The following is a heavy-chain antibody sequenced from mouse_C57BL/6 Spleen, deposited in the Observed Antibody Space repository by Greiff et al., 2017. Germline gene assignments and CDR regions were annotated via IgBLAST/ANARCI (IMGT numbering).Heavy chain of an antibody. CDR3: ARGRNYGNYEAWFAY. J-gene: IGHJ3*01. V-gene: IGHV1-55*01. CDR2: IYPGSGST. CDR1: GYTFTSYW. D-gene: IGHD2-1*01. Sequence: QVQLQQPGAELVKPGASVKMSCKASGYTFTSYWITWVKQRPGQGLEWIGDIYPGSGSTNYNEKFKSKATLTVDTSSSTAYMQLSSLTSEDSAVYYCARGRNYGNYEAWFAYWGQGTLVTVSA.